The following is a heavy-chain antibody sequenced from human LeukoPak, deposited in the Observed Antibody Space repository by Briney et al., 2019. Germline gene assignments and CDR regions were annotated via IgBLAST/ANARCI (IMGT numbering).Heavy chain of an antibody. CDR2: INHSGST. CDR3: ARGFPFGELVDWFDP. CDR1: GGSFSGYY. J-gene: IGHJ5*02. V-gene: IGHV4-34*01. Sequence: SSETLSLTCAVYGGSFSGYYWSWIRQPPGKGLEWIGEINHSGSTNYNPSLKSRVTISVDTATNQFSLKLSSVTAADTAVYYCARGFPFGELVDWFDPWGQGTLVTVSS. D-gene: IGHD3-10*01.